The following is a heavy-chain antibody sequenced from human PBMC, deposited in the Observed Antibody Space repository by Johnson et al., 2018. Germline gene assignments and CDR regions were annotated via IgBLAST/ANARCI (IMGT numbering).Heavy chain of an antibody. CDR3: AREGERGVAAAVHYYYYGMDV. D-gene: IGHD6-13*01. V-gene: IGHV3-33*01. CDR1: GFTFSSYG. CDR2: IWYDGSNK. Sequence: QVQLVQSGGGVVQPGRSLRLSCAASGFTFSSYGMHWVRQAPGKGLEWVAVIWYDGSNKYYAASVKGRFTISRDNSKNTLYLQMNSLRAEDTAVYYCAREGERGVAAAVHYYYYGMDVWGQGTTVTVSS. J-gene: IGHJ6*02.